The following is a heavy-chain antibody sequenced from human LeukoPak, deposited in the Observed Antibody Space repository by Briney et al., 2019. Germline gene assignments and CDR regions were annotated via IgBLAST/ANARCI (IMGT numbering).Heavy chain of an antibody. J-gene: IGHJ4*02. Sequence: SETLSLTCTVSGYSISSGYYWGWIRQPPGKGLEWIGSIYHSGSTYYNPSLKSRVTISVDTSKNQFSLKLSSVTAADTAVYYCARARGIAAAFDYWGQGTLVTVSS. CDR1: GYSISSGYY. CDR3: ARARGIAAAFDY. CDR2: IYHSGST. D-gene: IGHD6-13*01. V-gene: IGHV4-38-2*02.